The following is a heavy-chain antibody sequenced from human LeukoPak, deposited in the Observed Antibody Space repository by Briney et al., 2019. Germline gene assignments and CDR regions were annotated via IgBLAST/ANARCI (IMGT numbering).Heavy chain of an antibody. V-gene: IGHV1-8*01. D-gene: IGHD6-6*01. CDR3: ARRRSGSSGPPSDH. CDR1: GYTFTSYD. J-gene: IGHJ4*02. Sequence: ASVKVSCKASGYTFTSYDIDWVRQATGQGLEWMGWMNPNSGNTGYAQKFQGRVNMTRNTSISTAYMELSSLESEDTAVYYCARRRSGSSGPPSDHWGQGTLVTVSS. CDR2: MNPNSGNT.